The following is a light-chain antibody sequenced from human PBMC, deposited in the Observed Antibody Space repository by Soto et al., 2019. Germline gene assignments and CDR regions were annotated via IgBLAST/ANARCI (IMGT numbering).Light chain of an antibody. J-gene: IGKJ4*01. CDR3: QQRSNWPPLT. CDR1: QSVSSY. V-gene: IGKV3-11*01. CDR2: DAS. Sequence: EIVLTQSPATLSLSPGERATLSCRASQSVSSYLAWYQQKPGQAPRLLIYDASNRATGIPARFSGSGSGTDFTLTINSRAPEDFAVYYCQQRSNWPPLTFGGGTKVEIK.